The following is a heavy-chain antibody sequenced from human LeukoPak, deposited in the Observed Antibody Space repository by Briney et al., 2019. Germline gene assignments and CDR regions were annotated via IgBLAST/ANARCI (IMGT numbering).Heavy chain of an antibody. CDR2: ISGSGGST. D-gene: IGHD3-16*01. Sequence: PGGSLRLSCAASGFTFSSYVMSCVRQAPGKGLEWVSGISGSGGSTYYADSVKGRFTISRDNSKKMYLQMNSLRAEDTAVYYCAKEGPGGGGYFDYWGQGTLVTVSS. J-gene: IGHJ4*02. V-gene: IGHV3-23*01. CDR3: AKEGPGGGGYFDY. CDR1: GFTFSSYV.